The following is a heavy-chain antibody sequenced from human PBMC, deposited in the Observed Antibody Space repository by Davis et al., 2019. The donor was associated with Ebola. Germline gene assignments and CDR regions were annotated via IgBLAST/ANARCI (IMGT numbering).Heavy chain of an antibody. CDR1: GYTFTSYG. CDR2: ISAYNGNT. D-gene: IGHD3-9*01. V-gene: IGHV1-18*04. CDR3: ARGGYFDWLLFGVDAFDI. J-gene: IGHJ3*02. Sequence: ASVKVSCKASGYTFTSYGISWVRQAPGQGLEWMGWISAYNGNTNYAQKLQGRVTMTTDTSTSTVYMELSSLRSEDTAVYYCARGGYFDWLLFGVDAFDIWGQGTMVTVSS.